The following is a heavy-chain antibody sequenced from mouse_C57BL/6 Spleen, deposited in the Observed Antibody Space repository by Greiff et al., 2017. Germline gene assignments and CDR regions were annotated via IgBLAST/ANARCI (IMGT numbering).Heavy chain of an antibody. Sequence: VQLQQSGPGLVKPSPSLSLTCSVTGYSFTSGYYWNWIRQFPGNKLEWMGYISYDGSNNYNPSLKNRISITRDTSKNQFFLKLNSVTTEDTATYYCASYWDDFDYWGQGTTLTVSS. J-gene: IGHJ2*01. CDR2: ISYDGSN. CDR1: GYSFTSGYY. V-gene: IGHV3-6*01. CDR3: ASYWDDFDY. D-gene: IGHD4-1*01.